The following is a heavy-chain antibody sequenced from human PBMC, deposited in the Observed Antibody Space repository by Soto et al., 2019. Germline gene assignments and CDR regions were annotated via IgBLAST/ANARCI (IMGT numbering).Heavy chain of an antibody. V-gene: IGHV4-59*01. CDR1: GGSISSYY. D-gene: IGHD6-25*01. CDR3: ARGADINGMDV. J-gene: IGHJ6*02. Sequence: SETLSLTCTVSGGSISSYYWIWLRQPQGKGLEWIGYIYYSGSTNYNPSLKSRVTISVDTSKNQFSLKLSSVTAADTAVYYCARGADINGMDVWGQGTTVTVSS. CDR2: IYYSGST.